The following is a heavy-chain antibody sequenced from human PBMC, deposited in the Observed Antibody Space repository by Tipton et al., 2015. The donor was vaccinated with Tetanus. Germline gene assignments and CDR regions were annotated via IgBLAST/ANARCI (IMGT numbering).Heavy chain of an antibody. Sequence: SLRLSCAASGFTFSDYYMSWIRQAPGKGLEWISYISGVGNIMNYADSVKGRFTISRDNAKNSLYLQMNSLRAEDSAVYYCAKGTYYYDSSGYYFFDYWGQGTLVTVSS. CDR3: AKGTYYYDSSGYYFFDY. CDR1: GFTFSDYY. J-gene: IGHJ4*02. V-gene: IGHV3-11*01. CDR2: ISGVGNIM. D-gene: IGHD3-22*01.